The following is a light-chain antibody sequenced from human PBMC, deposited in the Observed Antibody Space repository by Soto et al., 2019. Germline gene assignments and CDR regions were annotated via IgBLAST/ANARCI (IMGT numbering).Light chain of an antibody. CDR1: SSDVGGYNY. V-gene: IGLV2-14*03. Sequence: QSVLTQPASVSGSPGQSITISCTGTSSDVGGYNYVSWYQQHPGKAPKVMIYEVSNRPSGVSNRFSGSKSGYMASLTISGLQAEDEADYYCSSYTSSDTWVFGGGTKLTVL. CDR2: EVS. CDR3: SSYTSSDTWV. J-gene: IGLJ3*02.